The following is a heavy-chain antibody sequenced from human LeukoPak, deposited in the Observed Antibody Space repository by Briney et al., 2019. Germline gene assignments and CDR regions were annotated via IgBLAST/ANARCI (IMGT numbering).Heavy chain of an antibody. V-gene: IGHV4-4*07. CDR3: ARERAPYGDYAFFDY. CDR1: GGSISSYY. CDR2: IYTSGST. D-gene: IGHD4-17*01. J-gene: IGHJ4*02. Sequence: PSETLSLTCTVSGGSISSYYWSWIRQPAGKGPEWIGRIYTSGSTNYNPSLKSRVTMSVDTSKNQFSLKLSSVTAADTAVYYCARERAPYGDYAFFDYWGQGTLVTVSS.